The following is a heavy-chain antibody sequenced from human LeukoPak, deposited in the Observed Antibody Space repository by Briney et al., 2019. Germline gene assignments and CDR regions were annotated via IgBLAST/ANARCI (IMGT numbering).Heavy chain of an antibody. D-gene: IGHD4-11*01. V-gene: IGHV3-21*01. J-gene: IGHJ4*02. Sequence: PGGSLRLSCAASGFTFSSYSMNWVRQAPGKGLEWVSSISSSSSYIYYADSVKGRFTISRDNAKNSLYLQMNSLRAEDTAVYYCAREDYSNLDFDYWGQGTLVTVSS. CDR2: ISSSSSYI. CDR3: AREDYSNLDFDY. CDR1: GFTFSSYS.